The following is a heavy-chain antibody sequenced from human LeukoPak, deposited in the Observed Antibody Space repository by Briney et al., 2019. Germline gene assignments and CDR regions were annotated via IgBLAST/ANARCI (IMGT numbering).Heavy chain of an antibody. Sequence: ASVKVSCKASRYAFTGYYMHWVRQAPGQGLEWMGWINPNSGGTNYAQKFQGRVTMTRDTSISTAYMELSRLRSDDTAVYYCARAPFVVVPAAMVGYYGMDVWGQGTTVTVSS. J-gene: IGHJ6*02. CDR1: RYAFTGYY. CDR3: ARAPFVVVPAAMVGYYGMDV. V-gene: IGHV1-2*02. CDR2: INPNSGGT. D-gene: IGHD2-2*01.